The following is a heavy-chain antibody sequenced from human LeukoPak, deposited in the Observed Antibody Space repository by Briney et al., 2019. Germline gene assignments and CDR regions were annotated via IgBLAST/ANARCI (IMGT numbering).Heavy chain of an antibody. J-gene: IGHJ4*02. V-gene: IGHV3-7*01. Sequence: GGSLRLSCAASGFTFSNYWVSWVRQAPGKGLEWVANIKEDGSDKNYVDSVRGRFTISRDNAKNALYLQMNSLRAEDTAVYYCARDPTRRYPFDYWGQGTLVTVSS. CDR3: ARDPTRRYPFDY. CDR1: GFTFSNYW. D-gene: IGHD3-9*01. CDR2: IKEDGSDK.